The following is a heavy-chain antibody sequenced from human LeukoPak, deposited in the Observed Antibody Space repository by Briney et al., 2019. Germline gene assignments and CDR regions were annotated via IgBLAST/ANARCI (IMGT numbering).Heavy chain of an antibody. J-gene: IGHJ4*02. CDR3: ANGDCSSTSCYQSPLGN. CDR2: ITGSGGRT. D-gene: IGHD2-2*01. V-gene: IGHV3-23*01. Sequence: PGPSLRLSCAASGFTFSSYAMNWVRQAPGKGLEWVSGITGSGGRTYYADSVKGRFTISRDNSKNTVFLQMNSLRAEDTAIYYCANGDCSSTSCYQSPLGNWGQGTLVTVSS. CDR1: GFTFSSYA.